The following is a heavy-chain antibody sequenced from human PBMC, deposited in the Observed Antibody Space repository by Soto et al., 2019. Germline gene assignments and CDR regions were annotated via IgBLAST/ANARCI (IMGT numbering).Heavy chain of an antibody. CDR1: GGTFSSYT. CDR2: IIPILGIA. CDR3: AADTGATPA. Sequence: QVQLVQSGAEVKKPGSSVKVSCKASGGTFSSYTINWVRQAPGQGLEWVGRIIPILGIAKNAQKFQGRVTITANKPKRTAYMERRGLRSEDTAVFYCAADTGATPAWGQGPLVTVPP. J-gene: IGHJ4*02. V-gene: IGHV1-69*02. D-gene: IGHD1-26*01.